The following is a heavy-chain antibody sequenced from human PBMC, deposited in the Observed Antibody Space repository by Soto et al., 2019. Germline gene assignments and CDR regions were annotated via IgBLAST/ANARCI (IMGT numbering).Heavy chain of an antibody. V-gene: IGHV4-30-2*01. CDR1: GGSISSGGYS. CDR3: ARVAGKLIAFDY. Sequence: PSETLSLTCAVSGGSISSGGYSWSWIRQPPGKGLEWIGYIYHSGSTYYNPSLKSRVTISVDRSKNQFSLKLSSVTAADTAVYYCARVAGKLIAFDYWGQGTLVTVSS. J-gene: IGHJ4*02. CDR2: IYHSGST. D-gene: IGHD2-21*01.